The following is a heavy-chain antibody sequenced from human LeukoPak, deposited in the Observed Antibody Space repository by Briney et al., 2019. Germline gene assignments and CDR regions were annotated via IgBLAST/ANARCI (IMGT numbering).Heavy chain of an antibody. V-gene: IGHV4-34*01. D-gene: IGHD3-10*01. CDR3: AREAFTMVRGVIIESYYNYYGMDV. Sequence: SETLSLTCAVYGGSYSNYYWSWIRQPPGKGLEWIGEINHSGSTNYNPSLKSRVTISVDTSKNQFSLKLSSVTAADTAVYYCAREAFTMVRGVIIESYYNYYGMDVWGKGTTVTVSS. J-gene: IGHJ6*04. CDR2: INHSGST. CDR1: GGSYSNYY.